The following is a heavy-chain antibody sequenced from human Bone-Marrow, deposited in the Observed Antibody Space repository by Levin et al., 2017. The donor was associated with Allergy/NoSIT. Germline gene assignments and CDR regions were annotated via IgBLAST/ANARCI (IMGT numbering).Heavy chain of an antibody. CDR1: GGSISNYF. V-gene: IGHV4-4*07. J-gene: IGHJ4*02. CDR3: AREHTDYVTSGYYYDY. Sequence: SETLSLTCAVSGGSISNYFWAWIRQPAGEGLEWIGRIYTSGSTAYNPSLKSRVTMSVDTSKNQCCLKLSSVSDADTAVYYCAREHTDYVTSGYYYDYWGQGTLVTVSS. CDR2: IYTSGST. D-gene: IGHD3-22*01.